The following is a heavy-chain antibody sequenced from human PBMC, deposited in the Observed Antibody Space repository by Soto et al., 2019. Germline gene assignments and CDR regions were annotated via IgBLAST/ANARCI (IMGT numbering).Heavy chain of an antibody. J-gene: IGHJ5*02. D-gene: IGHD3-9*01. CDR2: INPSGGST. CDR1: GYTFTSYY. V-gene: IGHV1-46*01. CDR3: ARDNLGPAYDILTGYYKGWFDP. Sequence: GASVKVSCKASGYTFTSYYMHWVRQAPGQGLEWMGIINPSGGSTSYAQKFQGRVTMTRDTSTSTVYMELSTVSSADTAVYYCARDNLGPAYDILTGYYKGWFDPWGQGTLVSVSS.